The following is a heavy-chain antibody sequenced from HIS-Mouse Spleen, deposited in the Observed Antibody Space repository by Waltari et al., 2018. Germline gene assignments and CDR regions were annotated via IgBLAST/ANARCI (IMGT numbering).Heavy chain of an antibody. Sequence: EVQLVESGGGLVQPGGSLRLSCAASGFTVSSYWMHWVRQAPGKGLVGVYRINSDASSASYADYGKGLFTISRENAKNTLYLQMNSLRAEDTAVYYCAREHSSSSDAFDIWGQGTMVTVSS. J-gene: IGHJ3*02. D-gene: IGHD6-6*01. CDR1: GFTVSSYW. V-gene: IGHV3-74*01. CDR2: INSDASSA. CDR3: AREHSSSSDAFDI.